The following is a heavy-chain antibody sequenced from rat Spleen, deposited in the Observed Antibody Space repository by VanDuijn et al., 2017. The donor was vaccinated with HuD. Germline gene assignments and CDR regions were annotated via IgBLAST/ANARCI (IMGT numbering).Heavy chain of an antibody. J-gene: IGHJ2*01. CDR2: ISYDGGST. D-gene: IGHD1-2*01. V-gene: IGHV5-7*01. CDR1: GFNFNDHW. CDR3: ARSDYSSPYYFDY. Sequence: EVKLVESGGGLVQPGRSLKLSCAASGFNFNDHWMGWVRQAPGKGLEWVASISYDGGSTYYRDSVKGRFTISRDNAKSTLYLQMDSLRSEDTAMYFCARSDYSSPYYFDYWGQGVMVTVSS.